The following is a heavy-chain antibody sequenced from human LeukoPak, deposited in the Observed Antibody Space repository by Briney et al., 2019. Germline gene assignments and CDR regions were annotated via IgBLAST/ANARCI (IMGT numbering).Heavy chain of an antibody. CDR3: ASSDSGYIDY. J-gene: IGHJ4*02. Sequence: PSQTLSLTCTVSGGSISSGGYYWSWIRQPPGKGLEWIGEINHSGSTNYNPSLKSRVTISVDTSKNQFSLKLSSVTAADTAVYYCASSDSGYIDYWGQGTLVTVSS. V-gene: IGHV4-30-2*01. CDR1: GGSISSGGYY. CDR2: INHSGST. D-gene: IGHD5-12*01.